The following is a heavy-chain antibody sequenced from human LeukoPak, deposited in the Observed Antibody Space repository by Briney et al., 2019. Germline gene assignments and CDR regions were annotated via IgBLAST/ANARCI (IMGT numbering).Heavy chain of an antibody. D-gene: IGHD3-3*01. CDR1: GGSFSGYY. V-gene: IGHV4-34*01. Sequence: SETLSLTCAVYGGSFSGYYWSWIRQPPGKGLEWIGEINHSGSTNYNPSLKSRVTISVDTSKNQFSLKLSSVTAADTAVYYCATGADDFWSGHRDYYYYGMDVWGQGTTVTVSS. CDR3: ATGADDFWSGHRDYYYYGMDV. CDR2: INHSGST. J-gene: IGHJ6*02.